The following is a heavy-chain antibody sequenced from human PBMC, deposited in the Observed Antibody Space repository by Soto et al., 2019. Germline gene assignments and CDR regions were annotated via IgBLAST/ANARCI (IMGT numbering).Heavy chain of an antibody. CDR1: GYTFTIYG. V-gene: IGHV1-18*04. J-gene: IGHJ6*01. CDR3: ARDGGDWLPRHDYYTFGMDV. D-gene: IGHD2-21*02. CDR2: ISAYNGDT. Sequence: SVNGACKAPGYTFTIYGIRWVLQAPGQGLECMGWISAYNGDTNSAQKLQCRVTMTTDTSPSTAYMELRSLRSDDTAVDYGARDGGDWLPRHDYYTFGMDVWGQRPTVTVSS.